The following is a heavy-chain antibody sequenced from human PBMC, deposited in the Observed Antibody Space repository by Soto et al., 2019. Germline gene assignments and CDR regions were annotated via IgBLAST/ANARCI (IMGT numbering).Heavy chain of an antibody. D-gene: IGHD1-1*01. V-gene: IGHV1-69*13. CDR3: AGTTDGGYYYYGMDV. CDR2: IIPIFGTA. J-gene: IGHJ6*02. CDR1: GGTFSSYA. Sequence: SVKVSCKASGGTFSSYAISWVRQAPGQGLEWMGGIIPIFGTANYAQKFQGRVTITADESTSTAYMELSSLRSEDTAVYYCAGTTDGGYYYYGMDVWGQGTTVTVSS.